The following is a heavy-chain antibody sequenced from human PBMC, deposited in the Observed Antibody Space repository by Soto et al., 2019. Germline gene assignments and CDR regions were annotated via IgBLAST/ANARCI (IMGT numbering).Heavy chain of an antibody. CDR1: NGSISGFY. D-gene: IGHD1-26*01. V-gene: IGHV4-59*12. CDR2: LHYSWRT. Sequence: PSESLSLTCCVANGSISGFYWTWIRQPPGKILEWIGYLHYSWRTDYNPSLTSRATMSVDTSKNQFSLHLKSITDSDTAVSYCVRVGVGIGNHFDCW. CDR3: VRVGVGIGNHFDC. J-gene: IGHJ4*01.